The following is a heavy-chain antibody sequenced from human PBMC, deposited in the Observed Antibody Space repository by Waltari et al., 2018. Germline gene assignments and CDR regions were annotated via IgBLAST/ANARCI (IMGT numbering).Heavy chain of an antibody. Sequence: EVQLVQSGAEVKKPGESLKISCKGSGYSCTSYWIGWVCQMPGKGLEWVGSNHPGSTDNKYSPTFQGQVTVATDKSISTAYLQWSSLKASDTAMYYCARPEYDILTGYYPGAFDYWGQGTLVTVSS. CDR1: GYSCTSYW. CDR2: NHPGSTDN. V-gene: IGHV5-51*01. D-gene: IGHD3-9*01. J-gene: IGHJ4*02. CDR3: ARPEYDILTGYYPGAFDY.